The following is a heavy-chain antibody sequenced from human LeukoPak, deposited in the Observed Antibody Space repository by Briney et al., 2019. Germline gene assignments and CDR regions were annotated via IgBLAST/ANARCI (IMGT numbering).Heavy chain of an antibody. CDR2: ISAYNGNT. CDR3: ARLAVAGTWFDP. Sequence: ASVKASCKASGYTFTSYGISWVRQAPGQGLEWMGWISAYNGNTNYAQKLQGRVTLTTDTSTSTAYMELRSLRSDDTAVYYCARLAVAGTWFDPWGQGTLVTVSS. D-gene: IGHD6-19*01. J-gene: IGHJ5*02. CDR1: GYTFTSYG. V-gene: IGHV1-18*01.